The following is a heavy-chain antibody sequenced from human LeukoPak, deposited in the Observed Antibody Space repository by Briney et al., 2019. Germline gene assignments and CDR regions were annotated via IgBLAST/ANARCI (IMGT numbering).Heavy chain of an antibody. D-gene: IGHD6-13*01. V-gene: IGHV3-21*04. Sequence: GGSLRLSCAASGFTFSAYNMNWVRRTPGKGLEWVSSITTSSSYMFYADSVKGRFTISRDNSKNTQYLQMNSLRAEDTAVYYCAKDPSWSGYFDYWGQGTLVTVSS. J-gene: IGHJ4*02. CDR2: ITTSSSYM. CDR3: AKDPSWSGYFDY. CDR1: GFTFSAYN.